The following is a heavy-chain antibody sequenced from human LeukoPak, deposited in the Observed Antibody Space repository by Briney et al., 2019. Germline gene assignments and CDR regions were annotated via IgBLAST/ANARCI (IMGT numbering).Heavy chain of an antibody. CDR1: GFTLSSYE. CDR2: ISSSGSTI. D-gene: IGHD3-3*01. Sequence: GGSLRLSCAASGFTLSSYEMNWVRQAPGKGLELVSYISSSGSTIYYADSVKGRFTISRYNAKNSLYLQMNSLRAEDTAVYYCASGVTIFGVVRFDYWGQGTLVTVSS. CDR3: ASGVTIFGVVRFDY. J-gene: IGHJ4*02. V-gene: IGHV3-48*03.